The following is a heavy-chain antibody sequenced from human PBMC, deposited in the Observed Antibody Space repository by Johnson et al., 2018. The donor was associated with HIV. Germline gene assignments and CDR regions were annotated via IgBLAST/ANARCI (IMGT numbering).Heavy chain of an antibody. Sequence: VQLVESGADVVQPGRSLRLSCAASGFTFSSYAMHWVRQAPGKGLEWVADISYDGSNKYYADSVKGRFTISRDNSKNTLSLQMNSPRVEDTALYYCARVRGGRENAFASWGQGTMVTVSS. CDR2: ISYDGSNK. J-gene: IGHJ3*02. V-gene: IGHV3-30*04. D-gene: IGHD1-26*01. CDR1: GFTFSSYA. CDR3: ARVRGGRENAFAS.